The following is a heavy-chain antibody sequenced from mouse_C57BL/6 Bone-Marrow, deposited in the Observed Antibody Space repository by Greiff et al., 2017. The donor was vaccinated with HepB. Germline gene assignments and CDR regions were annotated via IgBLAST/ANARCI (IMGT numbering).Heavy chain of an antibody. J-gene: IGHJ4*01. Sequence: QVQLQQPGAELVKPGASVKMSCKASGYTFTSYWITWVKQRPGQGLEWIGDIYPGSGSTNYNEKFKSKATLTVDTSSSTAYMQLSSLTSEDSAVYNCARERNPPYYAMDYWGQGTSVTVSS. CDR1: GYTFTSYW. CDR3: ARERNPPYYAMDY. CDR2: IYPGSGST. V-gene: IGHV1-55*01.